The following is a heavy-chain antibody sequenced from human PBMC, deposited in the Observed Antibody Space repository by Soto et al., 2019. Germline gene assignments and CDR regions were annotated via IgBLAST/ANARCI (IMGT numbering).Heavy chain of an antibody. J-gene: IGHJ6*03. D-gene: IGHD3-10*01. CDR3: ATYSAMVRGTYYYYMDV. V-gene: IGHV1-18*01. CDR1: GYTFTSYG. CDR2: ISAYNGNT. Sequence: QVQLVQSGAEVKKPGASVKVSCKASGYTFTSYGISWVRQAPGQGLEWMGWISAYNGNTNYAQKLQGRVTMTTDTSTSTAYMELRGLRSDDTAVYYCATYSAMVRGTYYYYMDVWGKGPTVTVSS.